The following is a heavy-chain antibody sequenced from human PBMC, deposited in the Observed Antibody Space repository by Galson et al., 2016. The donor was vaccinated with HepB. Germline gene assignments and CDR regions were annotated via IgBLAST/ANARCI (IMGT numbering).Heavy chain of an antibody. CDR3: AREDSSWYGYYGMDG. V-gene: IGHV3-11*06. CDR2: ISSRCSYT. J-gene: IGHJ6*02. D-gene: IGHD6-13*01. CDR1: GFTFTDYY. Sequence: SLRLSCAASGFTFTDYYMTWIRQAPGKGLEWVSYISSRCSYTNYADSVKGRFTISRDNARKSLYLQMNSLRPDETAGYYCAREDSSWYGYYGMDGWGQGTTVTVSS.